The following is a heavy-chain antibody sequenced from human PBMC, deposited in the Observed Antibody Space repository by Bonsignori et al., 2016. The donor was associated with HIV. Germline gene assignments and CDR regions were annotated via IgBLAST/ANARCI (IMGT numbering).Heavy chain of an antibody. CDR2: ISSSSSTI. D-gene: IGHD1-26*01. Sequence: GGSLRLSCAASGFTFSSYSMNWVRQAPGKGLEWVSYISSSSSTIYYADSVKGRFTISRDNAKNSLYLQMNSLRDEDTAVYYCARDLKAGSWGAFDIWGQGTMGTVSS. J-gene: IGHJ3*02. CDR1: GFTFSSYS. V-gene: IGHV3-48*02. CDR3: ARDLKAGSWGAFDI.